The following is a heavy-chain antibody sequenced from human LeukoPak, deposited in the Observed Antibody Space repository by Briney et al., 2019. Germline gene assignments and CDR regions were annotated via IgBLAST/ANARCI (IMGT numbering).Heavy chain of an antibody. CDR1: GFSFSNHY. D-gene: IGHD3-3*01. CDR2: TRNKATNYKK. CDR3: ASESSIFQVVARSYMDV. V-gene: IGHV3-72*01. Sequence: GGSLRPSCAASGFSFSNHYINSVRQTPGKGLESVVRTRNKATNYKKKYSASVKARFTISRSKSNKSQFLHMNSLKTEDAAVYYCASESSIFQVVARSYMDVWGKGTTVTVSS. J-gene: IGHJ6*03.